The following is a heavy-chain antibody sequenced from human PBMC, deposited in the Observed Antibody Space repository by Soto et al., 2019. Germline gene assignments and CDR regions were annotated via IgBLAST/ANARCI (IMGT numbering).Heavy chain of an antibody. D-gene: IGHD1-26*01. CDR2: ISGSGGST. V-gene: IGHV3-23*01. J-gene: IGHJ5*02. Sequence: PGGSLRLSCAASGFTFISYGMSWVRQAPGKGLEWVSAISGSGGSTYYADSVKGRFTISRDNSKNTLYLQMNSLRAEDTAVYYCAKDRWELPNWFDPWGQGTLVTVSS. CDR3: AKDRWELPNWFDP. CDR1: GFTFISYG.